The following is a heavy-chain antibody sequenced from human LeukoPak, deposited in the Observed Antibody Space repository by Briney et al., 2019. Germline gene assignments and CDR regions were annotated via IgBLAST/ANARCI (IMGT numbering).Heavy chain of an antibody. J-gene: IGHJ5*02. CDR3: ARGGYSYGYWLWFDP. D-gene: IGHD5-18*01. V-gene: IGHV4-34*01. CDR2: INHSGST. Sequence: PSETLSLTCAVYGGSFSGYYWSWIRQPPGKGLEWIGEINHSGSTNYNPSLKSRVTISVDTSKNQFSLKLSSVTAADTAVYYCARGGYSYGYWLWFDPWGQGTLVTVSS. CDR1: GGSFSGYY.